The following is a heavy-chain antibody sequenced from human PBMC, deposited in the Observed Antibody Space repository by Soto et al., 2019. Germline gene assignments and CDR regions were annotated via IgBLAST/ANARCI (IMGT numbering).Heavy chain of an antibody. D-gene: IGHD2-2*01. CDR2: ISKSDYT. CDR3: AREDSIIIPAVSDF. Sequence: KSGGSLRLSCTVSGFAFNNYGINWVRQAPGKGLEWVSSISKSDYTYYSDSVKGRFAISRDNAKSSVSLQMNTLRVEDTAVYYCAREDSIIIPAVSDFWGQGTLGTFSS. V-gene: IGHV3-21*01. J-gene: IGHJ4*02. CDR1: GFAFNNYG.